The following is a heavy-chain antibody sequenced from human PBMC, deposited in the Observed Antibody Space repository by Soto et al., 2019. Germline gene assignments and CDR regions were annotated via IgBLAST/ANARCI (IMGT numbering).Heavy chain of an antibody. J-gene: IGHJ6*02. CDR1: GGSFSGYY. V-gene: IGHV4-34*01. CDR3: ARGSSGSYKYYYYGMDV. CDR2: INHSGST. D-gene: IGHD1-26*01. Sequence: PSETLSLTCAVYGGSFSGYYWSWIRQPPGKGLEWIGEINHSGSTNYNPSLKSRVTISVDTSKNQFSLKLSSVTAADTAVYYCARGSSGSYKYYYYGMDVWGQGTTVTVS.